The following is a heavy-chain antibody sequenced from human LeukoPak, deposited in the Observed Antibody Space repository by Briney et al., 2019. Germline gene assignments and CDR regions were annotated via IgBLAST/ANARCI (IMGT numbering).Heavy chain of an antibody. CDR2: INHSGST. D-gene: IGHD3-10*01. CDR3: ARDMVRGGSWFDP. Sequence: SETLSLTCTVSGGSISSSSYYWGWIRQPPGKGLEWIGEINHSGSTNYNPSLKSRVTISVDTSKNQFSLKLSSVTAADTAVYYCARDMVRGGSWFDPWGQGTLVTVSS. CDR1: GGSISSSSYY. J-gene: IGHJ5*02. V-gene: IGHV4-39*07.